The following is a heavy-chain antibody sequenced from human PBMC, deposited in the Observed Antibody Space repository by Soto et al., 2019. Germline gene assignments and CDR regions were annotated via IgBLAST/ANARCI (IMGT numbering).Heavy chain of an antibody. CDR2: IDPSDSYT. D-gene: IGHD6-19*01. CDR3: ARQGYSSGWYYYYGMDV. Sequence: PGESLKISCKGSGYSFTSYWISWVRQMPGKGLEWMGRIDPSDSYTNYSPSFQGHVTISADKSISTAYLQWSSLEASDTAMYYCARQGYSSGWYYYYGMDVWGQGTTVTVSS. J-gene: IGHJ6*02. V-gene: IGHV5-10-1*01. CDR1: GYSFTSYW.